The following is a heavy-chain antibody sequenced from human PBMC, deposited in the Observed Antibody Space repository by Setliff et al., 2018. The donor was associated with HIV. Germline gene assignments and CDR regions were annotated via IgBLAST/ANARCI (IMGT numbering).Heavy chain of an antibody. CDR2: ILPIFGST. J-gene: IGHJ5*02. V-gene: IGHV1-69*13. CDR3: TDRGGSGTNVGNWFDP. CDR1: GDNFNNVA. D-gene: IGHD3-10*01. Sequence: SVKVSCKASGDNFNNVALNWVRQAPGQGLEWMGGILPIFGSTDYAQKFQGRLTITAVQSQNTVYMELSSLRSDDTAVYYCTDRGGSGTNVGNWFDPWGQGTLVTVS.